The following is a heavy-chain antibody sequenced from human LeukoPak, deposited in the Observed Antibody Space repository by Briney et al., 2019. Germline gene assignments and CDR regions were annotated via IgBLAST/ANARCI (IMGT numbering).Heavy chain of an antibody. CDR3: AKDVVATISEGGYYFDF. V-gene: IGHV3-23*01. J-gene: IGHJ4*02. CDR2: ISGSDGST. CDR1: GFNFRGYA. Sequence: PGGSLRLSCAASGFNFRGYAMSWVRQAPGKGLEWVSGISGSDGSTHYADSVKDRFTISRDSSNNRLFLQMNRLRAEDTAIYYCAKDVVATISEGGYYFDFWGQGTLVTVSS. D-gene: IGHD5-12*01.